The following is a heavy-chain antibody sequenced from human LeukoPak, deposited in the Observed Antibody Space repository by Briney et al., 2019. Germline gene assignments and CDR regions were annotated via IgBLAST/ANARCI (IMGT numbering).Heavy chain of an antibody. CDR2: ISSSSSYI. CDR1: GFTFSSYS. V-gene: IGHV3-21*04. Sequence: GSLRLSCAASGFTFSSYSMNWVRQAPGKGLEWVSSISSSSSYIYYADSVKGRFTISRDNAKNSLYLQMNSLRAEDTALYYCAKVSVAGAFDIWGQGTMVTVSS. D-gene: IGHD6-19*01. CDR3: AKVSVAGAFDI. J-gene: IGHJ3*02.